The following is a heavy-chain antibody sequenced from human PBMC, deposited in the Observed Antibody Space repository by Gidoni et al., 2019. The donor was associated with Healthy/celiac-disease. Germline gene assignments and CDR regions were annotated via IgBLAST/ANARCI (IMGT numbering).Heavy chain of an antibody. CDR3: AKDGSSWYSGGIY. Sequence: QVQLVESGGGVVQPGRSLRLSCAASGFTFSSYGMHWVRQAPGKGLEWVAVISYDGSNKYYADSVKGRFTISRDNSKNTLYLQMNSLRAEDTAVYYCAKDGSSWYSGGIYWGQGTLVTVSS. V-gene: IGHV3-30*18. D-gene: IGHD6-13*01. CDR2: ISYDGSNK. CDR1: GFTFSSYG. J-gene: IGHJ4*02.